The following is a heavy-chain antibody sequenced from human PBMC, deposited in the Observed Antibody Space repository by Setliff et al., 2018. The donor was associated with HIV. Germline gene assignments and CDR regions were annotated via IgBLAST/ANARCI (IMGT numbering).Heavy chain of an antibody. CDR3: AKDNDYVWGSFSAASKGRYGMDV. D-gene: IGHD3-16*01. CDR2: INYDVSYE. V-gene: IGHV3-30*02. J-gene: IGHJ6*02. Sequence: PGGSLRLSCIASGFTFSAHGMHWVRQAPGKGLEWVAFINYDVSYEYYADSVKGRFTISRDNSKNTLYLLMNSLRAEDTAVYYCAKDNDYVWGSFSAASKGRYGMDVWGQGTTVTVSS. CDR1: GFTFSAHG.